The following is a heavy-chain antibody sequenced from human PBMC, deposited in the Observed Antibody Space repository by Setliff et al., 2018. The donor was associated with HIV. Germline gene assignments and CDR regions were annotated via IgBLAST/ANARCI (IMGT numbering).Heavy chain of an antibody. Sequence: SETLSLTCAVYGGSFSGYYWSWIRQPPGKGLEWIGEINHSGSTNYNPSLKSRVTISVDTSKNQFSLKLSSVTAADTAVYYCARNPAIPCYDSSGYYYRYYYYYMDVWGKGTTVTVSS. V-gene: IGHV4-34*01. CDR1: GGSFSGYY. CDR2: INHSGST. CDR3: ARNPAIPCYDSSGYYYRYYYYYMDV. D-gene: IGHD3-22*01. J-gene: IGHJ6*03.